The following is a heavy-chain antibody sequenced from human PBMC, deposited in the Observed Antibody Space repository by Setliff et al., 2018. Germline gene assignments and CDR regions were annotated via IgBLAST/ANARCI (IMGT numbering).Heavy chain of an antibody. V-gene: IGHV4-34*01. J-gene: IGHJ3*01. D-gene: IGHD3-22*01. CDR3: ASPRLSYYDNGAFPSDAFDL. Sequence: PSETLSLTCAVYGGSFSGYYWNWIRQPPGKGLEWIGEINHSGSTNYNPSLKSRVTISVDTSKNQFSLKLRSVTAADTAVYYCASPRLSYYDNGAFPSDAFDLWGQGTMVTVSS. CDR2: INHSGST. CDR1: GGSFSGYY.